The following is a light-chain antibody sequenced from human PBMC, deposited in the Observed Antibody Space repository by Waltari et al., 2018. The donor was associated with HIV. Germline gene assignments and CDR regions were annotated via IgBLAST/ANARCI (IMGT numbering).Light chain of an antibody. CDR3: QVRDSRSDPVV. J-gene: IGLJ2*01. Sequence: SYVLTQPPSVSVAPGKTARITSGGNNIGSKSVHWYQQRPGQAPMLVIYYDSDRPSGIPERFSGSNSGNTATLTISRVEAGDEADYYCQVRDSRSDPVVFGGGTKLTAL. V-gene: IGLV3-21*04. CDR1: NIGSKS. CDR2: YDS.